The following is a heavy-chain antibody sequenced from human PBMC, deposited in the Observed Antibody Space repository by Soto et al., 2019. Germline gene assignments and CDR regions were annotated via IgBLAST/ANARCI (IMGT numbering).Heavy chain of an antibody. CDR3: AGESYCSSSSCYLFDY. V-gene: IGHV3-48*01. Sequence: EVQLVESGGGLVQPGGSLRLSCAASGFTFSSYSMNWVRQAPGKGLEWVSYISSSSSRIYYADSVKGRFTISRDNAENSLHLQMSNLRADDTAVYYCAGESYCSSSSCYLFDYWGQGTLVTVSS. J-gene: IGHJ4*02. D-gene: IGHD2-2*01. CDR1: GFTFSSYS. CDR2: ISSSSSRI.